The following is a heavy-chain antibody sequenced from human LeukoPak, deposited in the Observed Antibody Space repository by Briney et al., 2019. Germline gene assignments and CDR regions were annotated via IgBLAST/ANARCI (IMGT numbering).Heavy chain of an antibody. CDR3: ARVTEYHYYYMDV. J-gene: IGHJ6*03. CDR1: GGSISSYY. V-gene: IGHV4-59*01. Sequence: SETLSLTCTVSGGSISSYYWSWIRQPPGKGLEWIGYIYYSGSTNYNPSLKSRLTISLDTSKNQFSLKLSSVTAADTAVYYCARVTEYHYYYMDVWGKGTTVTISS. D-gene: IGHD2/OR15-2a*01. CDR2: IYYSGST.